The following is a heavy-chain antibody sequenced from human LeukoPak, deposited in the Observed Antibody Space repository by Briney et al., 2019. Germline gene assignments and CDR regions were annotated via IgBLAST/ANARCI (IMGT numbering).Heavy chain of an antibody. Sequence: GGSLRLSCAASGFTFGTYWMHWVRQAPGKGLVWVSRIDTDGSSTTYAASVKGRFTISRDNAKNTLYLQMNSLRAEDTAVYYCARVGGSSDFDYWGQGTLVTVSS. CDR2: IDTDGSST. V-gene: IGHV3-74*01. CDR1: GFTFGTYW. J-gene: IGHJ4*02. CDR3: ARVGGSSDFDY. D-gene: IGHD3-10*01.